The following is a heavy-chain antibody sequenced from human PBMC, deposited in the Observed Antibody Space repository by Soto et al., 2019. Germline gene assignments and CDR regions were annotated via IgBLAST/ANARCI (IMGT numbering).Heavy chain of an antibody. V-gene: IGHV3-30-3*01. CDR3: GYPWMSGWYSYF. CDR1: GFTFSSYA. Sequence: GGSLRLSCAASGFTFSSYAMHWVRQAPGKGLEWVSVISYDGSNKYYADSVKGRFTISRDNSKNTLYLQVNSLRAEDTAVYYCGYPWMSGWYSYFRGQGTLVTVSS. CDR2: ISYDGSNK. D-gene: IGHD6-19*01. J-gene: IGHJ4*02.